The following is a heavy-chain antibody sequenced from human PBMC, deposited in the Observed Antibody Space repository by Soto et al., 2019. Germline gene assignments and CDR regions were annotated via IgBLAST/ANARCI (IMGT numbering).Heavy chain of an antibody. V-gene: IGHV3-74*03. Sequence: EVQLVESGGGSVQPGGSLRLSCAASGFTFINYWTHWVRQPPGKGLVWVSRINRDGSSTTYADSVKGRFTISRDNAKNTLDLQMNSLRAEDTAVYYCAKGGYYSYDAFDMWSQGTMVTVSS. D-gene: IGHD3-22*01. CDR3: AKGGYYSYDAFDM. CDR2: INRDGSST. J-gene: IGHJ3*02. CDR1: GFTFINYW.